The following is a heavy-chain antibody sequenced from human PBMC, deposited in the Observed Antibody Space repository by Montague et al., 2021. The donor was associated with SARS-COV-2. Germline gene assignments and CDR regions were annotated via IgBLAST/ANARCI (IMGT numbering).Heavy chain of an antibody. D-gene: IGHD6-19*01. CDR2: IYWDDDK. CDR1: GFSLSTSGVG. Sequence: PALVKPTQTLTLTCTFSGFSLSTSGVGVGWIRQPPGKALEWPALIYWDDDKRYSSSLKSRLTITKDTSKNQVVLTMTNMDPVDTATYYCAHRQGRQWLAGGYFDYWGQGTLVTVSS. V-gene: IGHV2-5*02. J-gene: IGHJ4*02. CDR3: AHRQGRQWLAGGYFDY.